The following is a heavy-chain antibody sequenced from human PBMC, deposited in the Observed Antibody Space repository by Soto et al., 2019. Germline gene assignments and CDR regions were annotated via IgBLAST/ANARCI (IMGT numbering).Heavy chain of an antibody. CDR2: INAGNGNT. J-gene: IGHJ6*03. Sequence: QVQLVQSGAEVKKPGASVKVSCKASGYTFTSYAMHWVRQAPGQRLEWMGWINAGNGNTKYSQKLQGRVTITRDTSASTPYMELSSLRSEDTAVYYCARPMGYYHSNDMDVRGKGTTVTVSS. V-gene: IGHV1-3*01. CDR3: ARPMGYYHSNDMDV. D-gene: IGHD2-8*01. CDR1: GYTFTSYA.